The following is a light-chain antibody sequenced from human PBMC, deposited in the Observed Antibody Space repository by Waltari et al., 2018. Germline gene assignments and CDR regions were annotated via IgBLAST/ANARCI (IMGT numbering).Light chain of an antibody. CDR2: WAS. CDR3: QQYYSTPRT. Sequence: DIVMTQSPDSLAVSLGERAHIHCQSSQSVLYSSNNKNYLAWYQQKPGQPPKLLIYWASTRESGVPDRFSGSGSGTDFTLTISSLQAEDVAVYYCQQYYSTPRTFGQGTKLEIK. V-gene: IGKV4-1*01. J-gene: IGKJ2*01. CDR1: QSVLYSSNNKNY.